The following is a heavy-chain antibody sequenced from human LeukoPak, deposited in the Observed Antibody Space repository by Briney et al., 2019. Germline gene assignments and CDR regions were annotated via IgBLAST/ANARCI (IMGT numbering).Heavy chain of an antibody. CDR1: GYSISSGYY. CDR3: ARVAVMPYFDY. Sequence: SETLSLTCTVSGYSISSGYYWGWFRQPPGKEREWIGSIYHSGSTYYNPSLKSRVTISVDTSKNQFSLKLSSVTAADTAVYYCARVAVMPYFDYWGQGTLVTVSS. V-gene: IGHV4-38-2*02. J-gene: IGHJ4*02. CDR2: IYHSGST. D-gene: IGHD2-21*01.